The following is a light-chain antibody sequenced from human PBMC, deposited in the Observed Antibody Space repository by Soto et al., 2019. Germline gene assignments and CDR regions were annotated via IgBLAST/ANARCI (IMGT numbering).Light chain of an antibody. CDR1: QSISSW. CDR2: DAS. Sequence: DIPMTQSPSTLSASVGDRVTITCRASQSISSWLAWYQQKPGKAPKLLIYDASSLESGVPSRLSGSGSGTEFTLTISSLQPDDFATYYCQQYNSYPITFGQGTRLEIK. V-gene: IGKV1-5*01. J-gene: IGKJ5*01. CDR3: QQYNSYPIT.